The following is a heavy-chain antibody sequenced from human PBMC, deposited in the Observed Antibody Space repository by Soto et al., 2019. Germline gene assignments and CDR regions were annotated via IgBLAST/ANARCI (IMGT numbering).Heavy chain of an antibody. CDR3: ASSRRSLSSCGVDGYSLDY. CDR2: ITPLFGIS. D-gene: IGHD2-21*02. CDR1: GATFLSNS. V-gene: IGHV1-69*02. J-gene: IGHJ4*02. Sequence: QVQLVQSGAEVKKPGSSVMVSCKSSGATFLSNSISWVRQAPGQGLEWMGRITPLFGISNYAQKFQARVTISADKSTRTGYMERSSLRSEDTAVYYCASSRRSLSSCGVDGYSLDYWGQGTLVTVSS.